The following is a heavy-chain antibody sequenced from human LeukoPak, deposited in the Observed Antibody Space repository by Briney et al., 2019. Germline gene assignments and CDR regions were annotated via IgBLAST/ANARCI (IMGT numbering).Heavy chain of an antibody. V-gene: IGHV3-7*03. J-gene: IGHJ3*02. CDR3: ANPGIAAAHDAFDI. D-gene: IGHD6-13*01. CDR2: INEDGGER. Sequence: GGSLRLSCAASGFTLSRYWMSWVRQAPGKGLEWVANINEDGGERHYVDTVKGRFTISRDNAKNSLYLQMNSLGAEDTAVYYCANPGIAAAHDAFDIWGQGTMVTVSS. CDR1: GFTLSRYW.